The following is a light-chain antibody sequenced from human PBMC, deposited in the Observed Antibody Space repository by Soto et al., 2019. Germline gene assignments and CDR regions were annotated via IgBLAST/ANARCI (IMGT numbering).Light chain of an antibody. Sequence: QSALTQPRSVSGSPGQTVTISCTGTSSDVGGYNYVSWYQQHPGKAPKLMIYDVSKRPSGVPDRFSGSNSSNTASLTISGIHAEDEDYYYCYSYARSDTFVFGTGTKLTVL. V-gene: IGLV2-11*01. J-gene: IGLJ1*01. CDR1: SSDVGGYNY. CDR2: DVS. CDR3: YSYARSDTFV.